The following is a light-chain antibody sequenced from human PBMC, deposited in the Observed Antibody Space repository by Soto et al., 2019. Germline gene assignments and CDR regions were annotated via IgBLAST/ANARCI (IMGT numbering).Light chain of an antibody. V-gene: IGKV3-20*01. J-gene: IGKJ5*01. Sequence: IVLTQSPGTLSLSPGERATLSCRASQSVSGMAWYQQIRGQAPRLLIYGASTRATGIPDRFSGSGSGTDFTLTISRLEPEDFSVYYCQQYGSSLTTFGQGTRLEIK. CDR2: GAS. CDR1: QSVSG. CDR3: QQYGSSLTT.